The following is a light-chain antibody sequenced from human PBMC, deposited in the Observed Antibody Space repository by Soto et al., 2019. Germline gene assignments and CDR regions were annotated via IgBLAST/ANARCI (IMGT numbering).Light chain of an antibody. Sequence: QSVLTQPPSVSAAPGQMVTISCSGSTSNIAYNFVSWYQQLPGTAPKLLIYEINKRPSGISDRFSASKSGTSATLAITGLQTGDEAHYFCGTWDNSLSVVVFGGGTKLTGL. CDR2: EIN. J-gene: IGLJ3*02. CDR1: TSNIAYNF. CDR3: GTWDNSLSVVV. V-gene: IGLV1-51*01.